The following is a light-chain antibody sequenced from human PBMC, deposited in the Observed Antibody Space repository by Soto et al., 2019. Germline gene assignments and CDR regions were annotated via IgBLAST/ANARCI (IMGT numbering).Light chain of an antibody. CDR1: QGISSY. J-gene: IGKJ5*01. CDR3: QQLNSYPEIT. V-gene: IGKV1-9*01. CDR2: AAS. Sequence: DIQLTQSPSFLSASVGDRVTITCRASQGISSYLAWYQQKPGKAPKLLIYAASTLQRGVPSRFSGSGSGTDFTLTISSRQPEDFSTYYCQQLNSYPEITFGQGTRLEIK.